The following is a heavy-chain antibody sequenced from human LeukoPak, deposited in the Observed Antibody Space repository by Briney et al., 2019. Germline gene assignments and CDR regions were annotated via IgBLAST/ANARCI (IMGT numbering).Heavy chain of an antibody. Sequence: ASVKVSCKASGYTFTGYYMHWVRQAPGQGLEWMGWINPNSGGTNYAQKFQGRVTMTRDTSISTAYMELSGLRSDDTAVYYCAIGLAGYYYYMDVWGKGTTVTVSS. CDR1: GYTFTGYY. J-gene: IGHJ6*03. CDR2: INPNSGGT. V-gene: IGHV1-2*02. CDR3: AIGLAGYYYYMDV. D-gene: IGHD2-15*01.